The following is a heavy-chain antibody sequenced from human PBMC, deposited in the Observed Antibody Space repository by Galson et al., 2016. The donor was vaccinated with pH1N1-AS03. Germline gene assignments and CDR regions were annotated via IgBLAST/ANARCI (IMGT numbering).Heavy chain of an antibody. CDR2: ISGNGFST. Sequence: SLRLSCAVGGFTFSSYAMFWVRQAPGEGLEYVSAISGNGFSTYYANSVKDRFTVSRDNSKNTLYLQMGSLRVEDMAVYYCARGPVSYANYWFPPPDYWGQGTMVTVSS. V-gene: IGHV3-64*01. D-gene: IGHD4/OR15-4a*01. CDR1: GFTFSSYA. J-gene: IGHJ4*02. CDR3: ARGPVSYANYWFPPPDY.